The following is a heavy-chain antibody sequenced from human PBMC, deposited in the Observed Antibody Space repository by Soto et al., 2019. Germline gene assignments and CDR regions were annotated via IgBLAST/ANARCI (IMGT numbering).Heavy chain of an antibody. V-gene: IGHV3-30*18. CDR1: GFTLSSYG. D-gene: IGHD5-12*01. J-gene: IGHJ3*02. Sequence: QVQLVESGGGVVQPGRSLRLSCAASGFTLSSYGMHWVRQAPGKGLEWVAVISYDGSNKYYADSVKGRFTISRDNSKNPLYLQMNSLRAEDTAVYYGEKLPGWLREITDAFDIWGQGTMVTGSS. CDR3: EKLPGWLREITDAFDI. CDR2: ISYDGSNK.